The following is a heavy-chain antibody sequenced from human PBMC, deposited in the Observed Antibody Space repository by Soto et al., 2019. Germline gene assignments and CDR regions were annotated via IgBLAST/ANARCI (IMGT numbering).Heavy chain of an antibody. Sequence: GGSLRLSCAASGFTFSSYSMNWVRQAPGKGLEWVSSISSSSSYIYYADSVKGRFTISRDNAKNSLYLQMNSLRAEDTAVYYCARGGGGYCSSTSCLPYGMDVWGQGTTVTVSS. D-gene: IGHD2-2*01. CDR3: ARGGGGYCSSTSCLPYGMDV. V-gene: IGHV3-21*01. J-gene: IGHJ6*02. CDR2: ISSSSSYI. CDR1: GFTFSSYS.